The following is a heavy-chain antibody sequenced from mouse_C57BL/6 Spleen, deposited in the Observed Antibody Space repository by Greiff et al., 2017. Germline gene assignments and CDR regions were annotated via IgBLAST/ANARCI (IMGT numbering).Heavy chain of an antibody. D-gene: IGHD2-3*01. CDR2: INYDGSST. V-gene: IGHV5-16*01. J-gene: IGHJ2*01. Sequence: EVQLVESEGGLVQPGSSMKLSCTASGFTFSDYYMAWVRQVPEKGLEWVANINYDGSSTYYLDSLKSRFIISSDNAKHILYLQMSSLKSEDTATYYCARADGYCNFHFDYWGQGTTLTVSS. CDR3: ARADGYCNFHFDY. CDR1: GFTFSDYY.